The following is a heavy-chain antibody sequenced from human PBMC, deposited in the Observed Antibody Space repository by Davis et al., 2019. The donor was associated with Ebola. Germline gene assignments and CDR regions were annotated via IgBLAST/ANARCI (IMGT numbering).Heavy chain of an antibody. CDR2: INHSGST. CDR3: ARESAEGGHNCFDP. D-gene: IGHD6-13*01. V-gene: IGHV4-34*01. CDR1: GGSFSGYY. Sequence: MPSETLSLTCAVYGGSFSGYYWSWIRQPPGKGLEWIGEINHSGSTNYNPSLKSRVTISVDTSKNQFSLQLNSVTPEDTAVYYCARESAEGGHNCFDPWGQGTLVTVSS. J-gene: IGHJ5*02.